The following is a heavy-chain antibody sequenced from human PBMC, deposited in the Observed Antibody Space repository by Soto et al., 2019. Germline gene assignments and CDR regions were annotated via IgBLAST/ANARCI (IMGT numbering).Heavy chain of an antibody. Sequence: EVQLVESGGGVVQPGGSQRLSCAASGFTFSSYWMHWVRQDPGKGLEWVSRIKTDESSTGYADSVKGRFTISRDNAQNTLYLLMNSLRAEDTGLYYCARVGTGAYYFDYWGLGTLVTVSS. CDR3: ARVGTGAYYFDY. CDR2: IKTDESST. J-gene: IGHJ4*02. D-gene: IGHD7-27*01. CDR1: GFTFSSYW. V-gene: IGHV3-74*01.